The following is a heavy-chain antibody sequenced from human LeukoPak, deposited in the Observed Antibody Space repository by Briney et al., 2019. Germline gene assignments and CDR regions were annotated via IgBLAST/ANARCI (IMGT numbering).Heavy chain of an antibody. Sequence: GGSLRLSCTASGFAFSTYWMFWVRQAPGKGLVWVSQINPEGASTTYGDPAKGRFTASRDNAKNALHQQMNSLRVDDTAVYYCARGTAITAGIDFWGQGTLVTVSS. D-gene: IGHD6-19*01. CDR2: INPEGAST. CDR3: ARGTAITAGIDF. J-gene: IGHJ4*02. CDR1: GFAFSTYW. V-gene: IGHV3-74*01.